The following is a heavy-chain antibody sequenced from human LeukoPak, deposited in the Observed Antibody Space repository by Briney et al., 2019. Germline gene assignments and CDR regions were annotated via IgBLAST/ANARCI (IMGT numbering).Heavy chain of an antibody. J-gene: IGHJ6*02. CDR3: AREIRETVVTRHYYYGIDV. D-gene: IGHD2-15*01. CDR1: GFTFSGYW. CDR2: IGTGDDT. V-gene: IGHV3-13*01. Sequence: QTGGSLRLSCAASGFTFSGYWMHWVRQVTGKGLEWVSAIGTGDDTYYLGSVKGRFTISRENAKNVLYLQMSSLRAEDTAVYYCAREIRETVVTRHYYYGIDVRGQGTTVTVSS.